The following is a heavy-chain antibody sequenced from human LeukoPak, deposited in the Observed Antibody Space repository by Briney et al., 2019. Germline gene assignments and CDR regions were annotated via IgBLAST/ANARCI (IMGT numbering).Heavy chain of an antibody. D-gene: IGHD2-2*01. CDR1: GFTFSSYA. CDR3: AKVRQFRVVPAASFDY. CDR2: ISYDGSNK. V-gene: IGHV3-30*04. Sequence: GGSLRLSCAASGFTFSSYAMHWVRQAPGKGLEWVAVISYDGSNKYYADSVKGRFTISRDNSKNTLYLQMNSLRAEDTAVYYCAKVRQFRVVPAASFDYWGQGTLVTVSS. J-gene: IGHJ4*02.